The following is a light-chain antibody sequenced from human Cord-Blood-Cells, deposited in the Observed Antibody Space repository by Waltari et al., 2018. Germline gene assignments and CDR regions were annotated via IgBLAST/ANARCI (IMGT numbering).Light chain of an antibody. CDR1: QSISSW. J-gene: IGKJ2*01. CDR3: QQYNSYSLYI. V-gene: IGKV1-5*01. Sequence: DIQMTQSTSTLSASVGDRVTITCRASQSISSWLAWYQQKPGKAPKLLIYDASSLESGVPSMFSGSGSGTEFTLTISSLQPEYFATYYCQQYNSYSLYIFGQATKLEIK. CDR2: DAS.